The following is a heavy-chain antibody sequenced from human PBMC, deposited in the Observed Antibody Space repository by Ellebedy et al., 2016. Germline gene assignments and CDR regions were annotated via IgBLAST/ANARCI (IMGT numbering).Heavy chain of an antibody. Sequence: ASVKVSCKASGYTFSSYAMHWVRQAPGQRLEWMGWINAGNGNTKYSQKFQGRVTISRDTSASTAYMELSSLRSEDTAVYYCARGGTVTPPDYWGQGTLVTVSS. CDR2: INAGNGNT. J-gene: IGHJ4*02. CDR1: GYTFSSYA. CDR3: ARGGTVTPPDY. D-gene: IGHD3-16*01. V-gene: IGHV1-3*01.